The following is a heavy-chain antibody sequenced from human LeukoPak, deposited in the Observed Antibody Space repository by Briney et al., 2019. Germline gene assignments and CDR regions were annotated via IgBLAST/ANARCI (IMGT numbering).Heavy chain of an antibody. D-gene: IGHD6-13*01. CDR2: IYYSGST. Sequence: SETLSLTCTVSGGSISNYYWSWIRQPPGKGPELIGYIYYSGSTNYNPSLESRVTIAVDTSKNQFSLRLSSVTAADTALYYCARLVIAAAGVYFDYWGQGTLVTVSS. CDR1: GGSISNYY. J-gene: IGHJ4*02. CDR3: ARLVIAAAGVYFDY. V-gene: IGHV4-59*08.